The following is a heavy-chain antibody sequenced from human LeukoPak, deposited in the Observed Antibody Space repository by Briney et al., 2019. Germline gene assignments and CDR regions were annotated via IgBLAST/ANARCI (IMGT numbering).Heavy chain of an antibody. CDR2: ISWNSGSI. Sequence: GGSLRLSCAASGFTFDDYAMHWVRQAPGKGLEWVSGISWNSGSIGYADSVKGRSTISRDNAKNSLYLQMNSLRAEDTALYYCAKGVYYDSSGYSPFDYWGQGTLVTVSS. D-gene: IGHD3-22*01. CDR3: AKGVYYDSSGYSPFDY. CDR1: GFTFDDYA. J-gene: IGHJ4*02. V-gene: IGHV3-9*01.